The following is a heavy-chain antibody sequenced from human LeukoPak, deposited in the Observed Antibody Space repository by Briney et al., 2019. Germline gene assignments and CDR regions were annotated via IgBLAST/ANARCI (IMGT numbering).Heavy chain of an antibody. CDR2: IYYSGST. J-gene: IGHJ5*02. CDR1: GGSISSSSYY. Sequence: PSETLSLTCTVSGGSISSSSYYWGWIRQPPGKGLEWIGSIYYSGSTYYNPSLKSRVTISVDTSKNQFSLKLSSVTAADTAVYYCARGDQYYDFWSGYYTGSPIWFDPWGQGTLVTVSS. CDR3: ARGDQYYDFWSGYYTGSPIWFDP. D-gene: IGHD3-3*01. V-gene: IGHV4-39*07.